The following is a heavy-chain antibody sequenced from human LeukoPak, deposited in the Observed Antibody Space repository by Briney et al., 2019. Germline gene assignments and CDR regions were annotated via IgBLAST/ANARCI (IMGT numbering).Heavy chain of an antibody. J-gene: IGHJ2*01. CDR1: GFTYSSYA. D-gene: IGHD2-2*01. CDR2: INGSGGRT. V-gene: IGHV3-23*01. Sequence: PGGSLRLSCAASGFTYSSYAMSWDRPATGKGLEWLSGINGSGGRTYYADSVKGRFTISRDNSKNTEYLQMNSLRAEDTAVCYCAKDIGVVPAPVVYFDLWGRGTLVTVSS. CDR3: AKDIGVVPAPVVYFDL.